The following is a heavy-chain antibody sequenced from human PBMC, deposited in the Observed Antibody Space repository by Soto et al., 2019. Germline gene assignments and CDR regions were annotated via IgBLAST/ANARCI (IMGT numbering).Heavy chain of an antibody. CDR3: ARGLITGSHYSGGWYYFDS. Sequence: PSETLSLTCAVYGESFSGHIWTWIRQTPGKGLQWIGQINHSGSASYNPSLKSRVTISVHTSNSQFSLELSSVTAADTAVYYCARGLITGSHYSGGWYYFDSWGQGTQVTVPQ. CDR1: GESFSGHI. D-gene: IGHD6-19*01. V-gene: IGHV4-34*01. J-gene: IGHJ4*02. CDR2: INHSGSA.